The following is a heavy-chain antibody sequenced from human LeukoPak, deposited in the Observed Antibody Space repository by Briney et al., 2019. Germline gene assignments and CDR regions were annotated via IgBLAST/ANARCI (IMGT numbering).Heavy chain of an antibody. CDR1: GFTVSSNY. V-gene: IGHV3-53*01. J-gene: IGHJ5*02. Sequence: GGSLRLSCAASGFTVSSNYMSWVRQAPGKGLEWVSVIYSGGSTYYADSVKGRFTISRDNSKNTLYLQMNSLRAEDTAVYYCARDIGRYGNWFDPWGQGTLVTVSS. CDR2: IYSGGST. D-gene: IGHD3-16*01. CDR3: ARDIGRYGNWFDP.